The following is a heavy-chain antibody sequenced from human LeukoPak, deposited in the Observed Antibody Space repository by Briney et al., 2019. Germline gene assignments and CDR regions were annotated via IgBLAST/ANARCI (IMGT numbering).Heavy chain of an antibody. CDR2: IYYSGNT. CDR1: GVSISSSNSY. D-gene: IGHD3/OR15-3a*01. CDR3: ARQTGSGLFILP. J-gene: IGHJ4*02. V-gene: IGHV4-39*01. Sequence: PSETLSLTCTVSGVSISSSNSYWGWLRQPPGKGLEWIGSIYYSGNTYYNASLKSQVSISIDTSKNKFSLKLTSVTAADTAVSYCARQTGSGLFILPGGQGTLVTVSS.